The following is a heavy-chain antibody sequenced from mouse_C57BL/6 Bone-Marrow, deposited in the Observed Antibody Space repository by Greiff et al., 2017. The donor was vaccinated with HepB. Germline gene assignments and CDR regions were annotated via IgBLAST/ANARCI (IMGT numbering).Heavy chain of an antibody. V-gene: IGHV1-69*01. J-gene: IGHJ4*01. CDR2: IDPSDSYT. CDR1: GYTFTSYW. CDR3: ASPSYYRAMDY. D-gene: IGHD1-1*01. Sequence: VQLQQPGAELVMPGASVKLSCKASGYTFTSYWMHWVKQRPGQGLEWIGEIDPSDSYTNYNQKFKGKSTLTVDKSSSTAYMQLSSLTSEDSAVYYCASPSYYRAMDYWGQGTSVTVSS.